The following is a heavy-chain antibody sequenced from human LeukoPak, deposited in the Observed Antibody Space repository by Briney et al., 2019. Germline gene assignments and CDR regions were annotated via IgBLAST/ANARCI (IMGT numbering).Heavy chain of an antibody. D-gene: IGHD3-10*01. J-gene: IGHJ4*02. CDR1: GGSFSGYY. V-gene: IGHV4-34*01. CDR2: INHSGST. CDR3: AGAHYYGSGSYPYYFDY. Sequence: SETLSFTCAVYGGSFSGYYWSWIRQPPGKGLEWIGEINHSGSTNYNPSLKSRVTISVDTSKNQFSLKLSSVTAADTAVYYCAGAHYYGSGSYPYYFDYWGQGTLVTVSS.